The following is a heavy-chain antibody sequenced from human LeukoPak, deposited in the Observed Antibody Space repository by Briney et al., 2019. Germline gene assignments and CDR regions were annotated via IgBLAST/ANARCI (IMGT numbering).Heavy chain of an antibody. Sequence: SETLFLTCTVSGGSISSYYWSWIRQPPGKGLEWIGYIYYSGSTNYNPSLKSRVTISVDTSKNQFSLKLSSVTAADTAVYYCARRSLGLVTRGGTTYYFDYWGQGTLVTVSS. CDR1: GGSISSYY. V-gene: IGHV4-59*08. CDR2: IYYSGST. J-gene: IGHJ4*02. D-gene: IGHD6-19*01. CDR3: ARRSLGLVTRGGTTYYFDY.